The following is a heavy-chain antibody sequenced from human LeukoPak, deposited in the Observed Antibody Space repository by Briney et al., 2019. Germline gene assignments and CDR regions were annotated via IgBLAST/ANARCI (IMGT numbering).Heavy chain of an antibody. Sequence: AGGSLRLSCAASGFTFSSYSMNWVRQAPGKGLEWVSSISSSRSYIYYADSVKGRFTISRDNAKNSLYLQMNSLRAEDTAVYYCARARGMTNNDYWGQGTLVTVSS. V-gene: IGHV3-21*01. CDR1: GFTFSSYS. CDR3: ARARGMTNNDY. J-gene: IGHJ4*02. CDR2: ISSSRSYI. D-gene: IGHD2-8*01.